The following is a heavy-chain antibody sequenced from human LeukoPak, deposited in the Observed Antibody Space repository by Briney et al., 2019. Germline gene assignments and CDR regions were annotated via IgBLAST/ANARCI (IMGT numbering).Heavy chain of an antibody. Sequence: SETLSLTCTVSGGYISSYCWSWIRQPAGRGLEWIGRISSSGSTNYNPSLKSRVTMSVDTSKNQFSLRLSSVTAADTAVYYCAREGRGSTQGYWGQGTLVAVSS. J-gene: IGHJ4*02. CDR3: AREGRGSTQGY. V-gene: IGHV4-4*07. CDR1: GGYISSYC. CDR2: ISSSGST. D-gene: IGHD2-15*01.